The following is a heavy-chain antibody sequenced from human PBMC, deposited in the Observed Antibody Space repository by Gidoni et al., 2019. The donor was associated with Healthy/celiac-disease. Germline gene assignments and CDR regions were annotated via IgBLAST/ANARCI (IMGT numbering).Heavy chain of an antibody. Sequence: QMQLVQSGPEVKKPGTSVKVSCKASGFTFTSSAVQWVRQARGQRLEWIGWIVVGSGNTNYAQKFQERVTITRDMSTSTAYMELSSLRSEDTAVYYCAAESDVLKINYYYGMDVWGQGTTVTVSS. CDR3: AAESDVLKINYYYGMDV. CDR1: GFTFTSSA. D-gene: IGHD3-16*01. V-gene: IGHV1-58*01. J-gene: IGHJ6*02. CDR2: IVVGSGNT.